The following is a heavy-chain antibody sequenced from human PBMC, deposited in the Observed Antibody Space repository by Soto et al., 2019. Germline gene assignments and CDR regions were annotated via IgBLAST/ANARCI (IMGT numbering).Heavy chain of an antibody. CDR2: INHSGST. CDR1: GGSFSGYY. Sequence: SETLSLTCAVYGGSFSGYYWSWIRQPPGKGLEWIGEINHSGSTNYNPSLKSRVTISVDTSKNQFSLKLSSVTAADTAVYYCARGGGTGHSSGNWFDPWGQGTLVTVSS. V-gene: IGHV4-34*01. J-gene: IGHJ5*02. D-gene: IGHD6-19*01. CDR3: ARGGGTGHSSGNWFDP.